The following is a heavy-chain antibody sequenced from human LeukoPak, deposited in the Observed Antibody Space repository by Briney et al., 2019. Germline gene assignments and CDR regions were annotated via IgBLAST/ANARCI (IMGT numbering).Heavy chain of an antibody. J-gene: IGHJ4*02. D-gene: IGHD2/OR15-2a*01. CDR2: FDPEDGET. CDR1: GYTLTELS. V-gene: IGHV1-24*01. CDR3: AQTAHSVSMGSRRDDY. Sequence: EASVKVSCKVSGYTLTELSMHWVRQAPGKGLEWMGGFDPEDGETIYAQKFQGRVTMTEDTSTDTAYMELSSLRSEDTAVYYCAQTAHSVSMGSRRDDYWGQGTLVTVSS.